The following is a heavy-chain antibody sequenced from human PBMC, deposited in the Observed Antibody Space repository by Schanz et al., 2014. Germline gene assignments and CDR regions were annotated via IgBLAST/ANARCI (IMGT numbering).Heavy chain of an antibody. Sequence: EEQLLQSGGGLVQPGGSLRLSCAASGFTFGSYGMSWVRQGPGKGLEWVSGISGGGGTRNYADSVKGRFTVFRDNSKRTLYLEINDPRAEDTAVYYCAKDLLYGAPMPLNHPDYWGQGTQVTVSS. CDR2: ISGGGGTR. V-gene: IGHV3-23*01. CDR1: GFTFGSYG. J-gene: IGHJ4*02. CDR3: AKDLLYGAPMPLNHPDY. D-gene: IGHD2-2*01.